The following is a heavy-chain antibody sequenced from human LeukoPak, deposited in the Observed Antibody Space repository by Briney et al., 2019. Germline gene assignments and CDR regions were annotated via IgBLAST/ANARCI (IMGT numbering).Heavy chain of an antibody. CDR2: IYYSGST. Sequence: SETLSLTCTVSGGSISSSSYYWGWVRQPPGKGLEWIGSIYYSGSTYYNPSLKSRVTISVDTSKNQFSLKLSSVTAADTAVYYCARDSSGTTVTTDAFDIWGQGTMVTVSS. D-gene: IGHD4-11*01. CDR1: GGSISSSSYY. J-gene: IGHJ3*02. V-gene: IGHV4-39*07. CDR3: ARDSSGTTVTTDAFDI.